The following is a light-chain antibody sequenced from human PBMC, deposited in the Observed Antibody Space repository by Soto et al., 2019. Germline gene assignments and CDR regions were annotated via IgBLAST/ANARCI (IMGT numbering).Light chain of an antibody. V-gene: IGKV4-1*01. Sequence: DIVMTQSPDSLAVSLGERATINCMSSQSVLYTSNNRNYLAWYQHKPGQPPKLLISWASTRESGVTDRFSGSGSETDFTLTISSLQAEDVAVYYCQHYFSTPPAFGGGTKVEIK. CDR1: QSVLYTSNNRNY. J-gene: IGKJ4*01. CDR2: WAS. CDR3: QHYFSTPPA.